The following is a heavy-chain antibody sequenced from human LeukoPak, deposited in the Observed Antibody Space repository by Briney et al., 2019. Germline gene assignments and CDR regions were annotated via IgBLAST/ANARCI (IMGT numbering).Heavy chain of an antibody. J-gene: IGHJ5*02. V-gene: IGHV1-69*01. CDR3: ARDTSGP. CDR2: IIPIFGTA. CDR1: GSTFSNYA. D-gene: IGHD3-10*01. Sequence: SVKVSCXASGSTFSNYAISWVRQARGQGLEWMGGIIPIFGTANYAQKFQGRVTVTADESTSTAYMELSSLRSEDTAVYYCARDTSGPWGQGTLVTVSS.